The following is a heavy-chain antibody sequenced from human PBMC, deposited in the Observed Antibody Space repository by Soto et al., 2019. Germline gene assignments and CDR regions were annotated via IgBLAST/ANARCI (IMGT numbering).Heavy chain of an antibody. CDR2: INHSVST. CDR1: GGSFSGYY. V-gene: IGHV4-34*01. Sequence: PSETLSLTCAVYGGSFSGYYWSWIRQPPGKGLEWIGEINHSVSTNYNPSLKSRVTISVDTSKNQFSLKLSSVTAADTAVYYCAAAITIFGVVTTYYYYGMDVWGQGTRVTVSS. D-gene: IGHD3-3*01. J-gene: IGHJ6*02. CDR3: AAAITIFGVVTTYYYYGMDV.